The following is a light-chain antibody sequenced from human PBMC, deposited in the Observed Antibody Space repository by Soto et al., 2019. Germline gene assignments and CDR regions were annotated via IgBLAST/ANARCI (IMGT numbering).Light chain of an antibody. Sequence: DIQMTQSPSSLSASVGDRVTITCRASQGIRSDLGWYQQKPGKAPKRLIYAASRLQSGVPSRFSGSGSGTEFTLTISSLQPEDCATYFCLHHNTYPRTFGQGTKVEI. CDR3: LHHNTYPRT. CDR1: QGIRSD. CDR2: AAS. V-gene: IGKV1-17*01. J-gene: IGKJ1*01.